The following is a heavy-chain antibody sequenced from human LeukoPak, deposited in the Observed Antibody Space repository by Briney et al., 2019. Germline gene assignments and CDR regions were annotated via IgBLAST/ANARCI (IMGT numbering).Heavy chain of an antibody. CDR1: GGSISSSNW. D-gene: IGHD3-9*01. J-gene: IGHJ5*02. Sequence: SGTLSLTCAVSGGSISSSNWWSWVRQPPGKGLECIGEIYHSGSTNYNPSLKSRVTISVDKSKNQFSLKLSSVTAADTAVYYCARAYYDILTGYHWFDPWGQGTLVTVSS. CDR2: IYHSGST. CDR3: ARAYYDILTGYHWFDP. V-gene: IGHV4-4*02.